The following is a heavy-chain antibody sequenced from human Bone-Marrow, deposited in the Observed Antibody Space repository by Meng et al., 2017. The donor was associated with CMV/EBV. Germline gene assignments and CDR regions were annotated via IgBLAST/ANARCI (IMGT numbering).Heavy chain of an antibody. Sequence: GESLKIYCAASGFTFSSFTMNWVRQAPGKGLEWVSSISGSSSYIYYADSVKGRFTISRDNAKNSLYLQMHSLRAEDTAVYYCARDAVYAIRAYWGQGTLVTVSS. D-gene: IGHD2-8*01. CDR1: GFTFSSFT. J-gene: IGHJ4*02. CDR3: ARDAVYAIRAY. CDR2: ISGSSSYI. V-gene: IGHV3-21*01.